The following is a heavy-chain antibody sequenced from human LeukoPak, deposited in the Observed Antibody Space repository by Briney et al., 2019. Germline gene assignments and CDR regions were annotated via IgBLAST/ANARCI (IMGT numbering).Heavy chain of an antibody. CDR1: GGSISSGSYY. CDR3: ARRVGDYYDSSGYAFDI. J-gene: IGHJ3*02. CDR2: IYTSGSN. D-gene: IGHD3-22*01. V-gene: IGHV4-61*02. Sequence: PSQTLSLTCTVSGGSISSGSYYWSWIRQPAGKGLEWIGRIYTSGSNNYNPSLKSRVTISVDTSNNQFFLKLSSVTAADTAVYYCARRVGDYYDSSGYAFDIWGQGTMVTVSS.